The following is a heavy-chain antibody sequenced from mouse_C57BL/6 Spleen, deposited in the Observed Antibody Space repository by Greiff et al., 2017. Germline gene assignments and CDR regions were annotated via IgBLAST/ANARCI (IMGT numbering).Heavy chain of an antibody. CDR3: ARGSSGYVDY. V-gene: IGHV1-7*01. D-gene: IGHD3-2*02. Sequence: QVQLQQSGAELAKPGASVKLSCKASGYTFTSYWMHWVKQRPGQGLDWVGYINPSIGYTKYNQKFKDKSTLTADKSSSTAYMQLSSLTYEDSAVYYCARGSSGYVDYWGQGTSHTVSS. CDR2: INPSIGYT. J-gene: IGHJ2*02. CDR1: GYTFTSYW.